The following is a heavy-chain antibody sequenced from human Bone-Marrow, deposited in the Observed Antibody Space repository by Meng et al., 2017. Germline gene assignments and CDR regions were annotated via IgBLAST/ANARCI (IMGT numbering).Heavy chain of an antibody. CDR3: ARSITMIVPNY. D-gene: IGHD3-22*01. Sequence: GESLKISCAASGFTFSSYSMNWVRQAPGKGLEWVSSISSSSSYIYYADSVKGRFTIPRDNAKNSLYLQMNSLRAEDTAVYYCARSITMIVPNYWGQGTLVTVSS. V-gene: IGHV3-21*01. J-gene: IGHJ4*02. CDR2: ISSSSSYI. CDR1: GFTFSSYS.